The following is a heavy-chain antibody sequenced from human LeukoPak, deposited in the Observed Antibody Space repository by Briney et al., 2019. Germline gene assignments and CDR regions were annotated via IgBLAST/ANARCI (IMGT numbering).Heavy chain of an antibody. V-gene: IGHV3-23*01. CDR1: GFTFSDYA. D-gene: IGHD3-22*01. Sequence: GGSLRLSCAASGFTFSDYAMSWVRQAPGQGLEWVSTISDDGSGTYYADSVKGRFTISRDNSKNTLFLQINSLRAEDSAVYYCATDRERDPSVYYLVGGQGPLITVSS. CDR3: ATDRERDPSVYYLV. J-gene: IGHJ4*02. CDR2: ISDDGSGT.